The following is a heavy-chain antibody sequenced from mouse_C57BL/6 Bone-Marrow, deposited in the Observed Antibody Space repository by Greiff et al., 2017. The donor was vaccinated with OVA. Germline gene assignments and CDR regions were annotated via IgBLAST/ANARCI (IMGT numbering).Heavy chain of an antibody. V-gene: IGHV1-81*01. D-gene: IGHD1-1*01. CDR2: IYPRSGNT. Sequence: QVQLQQSGAELARPGASVKLSCKASGYTFTSYGISWVKQRTGQGLEWIGGIYPRSGNTYYNEKFKGKATLTADKSSSTAYMELRSLTSEDSAVYVCSRRPSITTVVGDYWGQGTTLTVSS. CDR3: SRRPSITTVVGDY. J-gene: IGHJ2*01. CDR1: GYTFTSYG.